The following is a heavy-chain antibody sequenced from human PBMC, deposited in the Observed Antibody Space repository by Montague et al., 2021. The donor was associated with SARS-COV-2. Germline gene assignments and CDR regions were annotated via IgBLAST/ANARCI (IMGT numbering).Heavy chain of an antibody. CDR3: GKNRQRVPLKAPPDY. D-gene: IGHD1-1*01. J-gene: IGHJ4*02. CDR1: GFTFSSYG. V-gene: IGHV3-23*01. CDR2: LSGSGAST. Sequence: SLRLSCAASGFTFSSYGMSWIRQAPGKGLEWVSDLSGSGASTRYADSVNGRFTISRDNSKNTLYLQMNSLRAEDTAIYCCGKNRQRVPLKAPPDYWGQGTLVTVSS.